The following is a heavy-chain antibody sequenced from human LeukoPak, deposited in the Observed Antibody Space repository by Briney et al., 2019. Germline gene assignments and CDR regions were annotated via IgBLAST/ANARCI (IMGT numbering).Heavy chain of an antibody. Sequence: PGGSLRLSCAASGFTFTGYWMHWVRQAPGKGLVWVSRINSDADKTVYAEAVKGRFTISRENAKKTLYLEMNSLRVEDTAVYYCAREYYGILTGYYVDVWGKGTTVTVSS. CDR1: GFTFTGYW. CDR3: AREYYGILTGYYVDV. J-gene: IGHJ6*03. V-gene: IGHV3-74*03. CDR2: INSDADKT. D-gene: IGHD3-9*01.